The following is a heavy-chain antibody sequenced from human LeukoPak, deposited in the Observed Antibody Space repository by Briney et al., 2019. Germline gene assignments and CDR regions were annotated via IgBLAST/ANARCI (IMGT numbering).Heavy chain of an antibody. V-gene: IGHV3-23*01. CDR2: ISGSGIST. J-gene: IGHJ6*03. CDR3: ARDLQVYYYYMDV. D-gene: IGHD4-11*01. Sequence: GGSLRLSCAASGFTFSSYAMNWVRQAPGKGLEWVSHISGSGISTYYADSVKGRFTISRDNAKNSLYLQMNSLRAEDTAVYYCARDLQVYYYYMDVWGKGTTVTISS. CDR1: GFTFSSYA.